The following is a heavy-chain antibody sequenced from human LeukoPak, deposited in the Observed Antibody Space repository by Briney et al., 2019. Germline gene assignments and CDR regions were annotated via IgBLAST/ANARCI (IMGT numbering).Heavy chain of an antibody. V-gene: IGHV2-5*02. CDR1: GFSLSTSGVG. CDR2: IYWDDDK. J-gene: IGHJ4*02. CDR3: AFTHVDWAAVGGGPNYFDF. Sequence: SGPTLVNPTQTLTLTCTFSGFSLSTSGVGVGWIRQPPGKALEWLALIYWDDDKRYSPSLKSRLTITKDTSKNRVVLTMTNMDPVDTATYYCAFTHVDWAAVGGGPNYFDFWGQGTLVTVSS. D-gene: IGHD2-21*01.